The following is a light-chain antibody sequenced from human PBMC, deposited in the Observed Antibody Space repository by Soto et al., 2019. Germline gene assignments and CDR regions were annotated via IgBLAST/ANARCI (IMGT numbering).Light chain of an antibody. V-gene: IGLV1-44*01. J-gene: IGLJ7*01. CDR3: EAWDESLNGPV. CDR1: SSNIGSNT. Sequence: QSVLTQPPSASGTPGQRVTISCSGSSSNIGSNTVNWYQQLPGTAPKLLIYSNNQRPSGVPDRFSGSNSGTSASLAISGLQSEDEADYYCEAWDESLNGPVFGGGTQLTVL. CDR2: SNN.